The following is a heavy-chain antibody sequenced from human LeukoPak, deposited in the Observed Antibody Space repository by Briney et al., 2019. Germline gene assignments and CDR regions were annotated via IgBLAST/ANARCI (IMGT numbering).Heavy chain of an antibody. CDR1: GYSVSTDYY. J-gene: IGHJ5*02. V-gene: IGHV4-38-2*02. D-gene: IGHD3-16*01. CDR3: ARGGITSLLNWFDP. Sequence: SETLSLTCTVSGYSVSTDYYWGWIRQPPGKGLEWIGSMFYYGSTYYNASLKSRVTISLDTSKKQFSLKLRSVTAADTAVYYCARGGITSLLNWFDPWGQGILVTVSS. CDR2: MFYYGST.